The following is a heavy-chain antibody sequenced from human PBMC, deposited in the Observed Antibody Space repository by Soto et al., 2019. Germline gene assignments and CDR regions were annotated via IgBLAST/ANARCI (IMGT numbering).Heavy chain of an antibody. CDR1: GGSISTYY. V-gene: IGHV4-59*01. CDR2: IYYGGSA. D-gene: IGHD4-17*01. CDR3: ARDLLGYGDYDGIWFDP. J-gene: IGHJ5*02. Sequence: SETLSLTCTVSGGSISTYYWNCIRQPPGKGLEWIGYIYYGGSANYNPSLKSRVTISVDTSKNQFSLKLSSVTAADTAVYYCARDLLGYGDYDGIWFDPWGQGTLVTVSS.